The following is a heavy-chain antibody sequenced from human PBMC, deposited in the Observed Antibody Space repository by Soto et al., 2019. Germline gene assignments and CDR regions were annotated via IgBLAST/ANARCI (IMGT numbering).Heavy chain of an antibody. V-gene: IGHV3-7*01. Sequence: GGSLRFSCAASGFTFSSYWMSWVRQAPGKGLEWVANIKQDGSEKYYVDSVKGRFTISRDNAKNSLYLQMNSLRAEDTAVYYCARVPIVVVPAAPHNWFDPWGQGTLVTVSS. J-gene: IGHJ5*02. D-gene: IGHD2-2*01. CDR2: IKQDGSEK. CDR3: ARVPIVVVPAAPHNWFDP. CDR1: GFTFSSYW.